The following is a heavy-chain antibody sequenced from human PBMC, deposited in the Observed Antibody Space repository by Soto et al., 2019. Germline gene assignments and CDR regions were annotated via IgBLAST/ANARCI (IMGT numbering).Heavy chain of an antibody. CDR2: MNPNSGNT. V-gene: IGHV1-8*01. CDR3: ARGVILTGYSGDAFDI. J-gene: IGHJ3*02. D-gene: IGHD3-9*01. CDR1: GYTSTSYD. Sequence: GASVKVSCKASGYTSTSYDINWVRQASGQGLEWMGWMNPNSGNTGYAQKFQGRVTMTRNTSISTAYMELSSLRSEDTAVYYCARGVILTGYSGDAFDIWGQGTMVTVSS.